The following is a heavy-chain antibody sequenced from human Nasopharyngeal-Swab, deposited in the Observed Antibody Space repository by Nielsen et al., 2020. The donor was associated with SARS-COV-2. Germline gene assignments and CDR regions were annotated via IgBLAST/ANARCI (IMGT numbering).Heavy chain of an antibody. D-gene: IGHD4-11*01. CDR1: GGSVSSGSYY. J-gene: IGHJ6*02. Sequence: SETLSLTCTVSGGSVSSGSYYWSWIRQPPGKGLERIGYIYYSGSTNYNPSLKSRVTISVDTSKNQFSLKLSSVTAADTAVYYCARDASNYGDYYYYYGMDVWGQGTTVTVSS. V-gene: IGHV4-61*01. CDR2: IYYSGST. CDR3: ARDASNYGDYYYYYGMDV.